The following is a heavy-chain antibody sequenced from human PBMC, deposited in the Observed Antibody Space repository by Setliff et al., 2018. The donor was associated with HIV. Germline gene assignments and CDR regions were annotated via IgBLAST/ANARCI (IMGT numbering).Heavy chain of an antibody. CDR1: GYSISSGYY. Sequence: SETLSLTCAVSGYSISSGYYWGWIRQPPGKGLEWIGSIYHSGSTYNNPSLKSRVTISVDTSKNQFSLKLTSVTAADTAVYYCARTLRAAAMRYFDYWGQGTLVTVS. D-gene: IGHD2-2*01. V-gene: IGHV4-38-2*01. J-gene: IGHJ4*02. CDR3: ARTLRAAAMRYFDY. CDR2: IYHSGST.